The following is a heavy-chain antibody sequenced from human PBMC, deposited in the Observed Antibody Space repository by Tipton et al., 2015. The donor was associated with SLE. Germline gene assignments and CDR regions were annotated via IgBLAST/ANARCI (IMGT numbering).Heavy chain of an antibody. CDR2: ISQSGIT. Sequence: TLSLTCTVSGGSVTSSYHWGWIRQPPGKGLEWIGSISQSGITHYNPSLESRVTISVDTSKNQFSLKLNSVTAADTAVYYCARDPIWSEGSVYWGQGTPVTVSS. CDR1: GGSVTSSYH. J-gene: IGHJ4*02. CDR3: ARDPIWSEGSVY. V-gene: IGHV4-38-2*02. D-gene: IGHD1-1*01.